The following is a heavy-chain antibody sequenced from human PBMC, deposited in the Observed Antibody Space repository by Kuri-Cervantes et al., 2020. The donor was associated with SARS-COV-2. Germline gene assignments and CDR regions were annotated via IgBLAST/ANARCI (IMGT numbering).Heavy chain of an antibody. D-gene: IGHD3-3*01. CDR1: GFTFSSYG. CDR2: IWYDGSNK. V-gene: IGHV3-33*01. J-gene: IGHJ6*02. Sequence: GGSLRFSCAASGFTFSSYGMHWVRQAPGKGLEWVAVIWYDGSNKYYADSVKGRFTISRDNAKNSLYLQMNSLRAEDTAVYYCARDGGITIFGVVMYHGMDVWGQGTTVTVSS. CDR3: ARDGGITIFGVVMYHGMDV.